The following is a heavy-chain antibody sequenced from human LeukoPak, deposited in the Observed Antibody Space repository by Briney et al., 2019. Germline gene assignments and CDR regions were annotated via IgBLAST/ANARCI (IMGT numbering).Heavy chain of an antibody. J-gene: IGHJ3*02. Sequence: GGSLRLSCAASGFTFDDYAMHWVRQAPGKGLEWVSGISWNSGSIGYADSVKGRFTISRDNAKNSLYLQMNSLRAEDTALYYCAKDTKRIQLWLWNAFDIWGQGTMVTVSS. CDR1: GFTFDDYA. V-gene: IGHV3-9*01. CDR2: ISWNSGSI. CDR3: AKDTKRIQLWLWNAFDI. D-gene: IGHD5-18*01.